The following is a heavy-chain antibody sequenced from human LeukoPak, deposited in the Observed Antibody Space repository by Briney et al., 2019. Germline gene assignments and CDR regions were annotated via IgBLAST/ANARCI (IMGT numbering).Heavy chain of an antibody. J-gene: IGHJ6*02. Sequence: SETLSLTCTVSGGSIISSDYHWGWVRQPPGKGLEWIGTISYSGNTDYNPSLRSRVTISVDTSNNQFSLRLGSVTAADTAVYYCARGGVMVRGLIGSFNVWGQGTTVTVSS. V-gene: IGHV4-39*01. D-gene: IGHD3-10*01. CDR3: ARGGVMVRGLIGSFNV. CDR2: ISYSGNT. CDR1: GGSIISSDYH.